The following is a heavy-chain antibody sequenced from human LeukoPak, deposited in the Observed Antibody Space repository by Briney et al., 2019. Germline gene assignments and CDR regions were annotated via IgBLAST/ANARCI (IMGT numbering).Heavy chain of an antibody. CDR1: GGSISSYY. J-gene: IGHJ4*02. V-gene: IGHV4-59*01. D-gene: IGHD6-19*01. CDR2: IYYSGST. Sequence: SETLSLTCTVSGGSISSYYWSWIRQPPGKGLEWIGYIYYSGSTNYNPSLKSRVTISVDTSKNQFSLKLSSVTAADMAVYYCARDTGSGWDYRGQGTLVTVSS. CDR3: ARDTGSGWDY.